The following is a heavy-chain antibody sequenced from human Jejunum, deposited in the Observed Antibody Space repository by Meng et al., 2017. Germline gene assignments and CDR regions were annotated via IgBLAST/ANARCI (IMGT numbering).Heavy chain of an antibody. J-gene: IGHJ4*02. D-gene: IGHD1-26*01. CDR2: QRT. CDR1: CATTNTAGYP. V-gene: IGHV4-61*08. CDR3: ARDHRGARDY. Sequence: PADPVPICSVVRCATTNTAGYPWGRTPPRPGKGRDWIGHQRTNTTPSLKRRVPISIDTSKNQFSLRLTSVTAADTAVDLCARDHRGARDYWGQGTLVTVSS.